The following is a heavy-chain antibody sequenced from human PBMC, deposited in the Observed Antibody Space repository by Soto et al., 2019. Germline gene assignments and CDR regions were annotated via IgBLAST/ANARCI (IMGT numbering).Heavy chain of an antibody. CDR3: ATNHQGRKDYYASSGYYDY. CDR1: GGSISSYY. V-gene: IGHV4-59*01. D-gene: IGHD3-22*01. J-gene: IGHJ4*02. CDR2: IHYSGST. Sequence: SETLSLTCTVSGGSISSYYWTWIRQPPGKGLEWIGYIHYSGSTNYNPSLKSRVTISVDTSKNQFSLKLSSVTAADTAVYYCATNHQGRKDYYASSGYYDYWGQGTLVTVSS.